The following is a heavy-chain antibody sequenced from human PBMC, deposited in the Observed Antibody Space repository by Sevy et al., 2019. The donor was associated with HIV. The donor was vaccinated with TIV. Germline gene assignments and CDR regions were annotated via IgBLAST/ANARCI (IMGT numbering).Heavy chain of an antibody. J-gene: IGHJ4*02. CDR2: IYTSGST. CDR3: ARSGNYYDSSGYYGYFDY. CDR1: GGSISSGSYY. Sequence: SETLSLTCTVSGGSISSGSYYWSWIRQPAGKGLEWIGRIYTSGSTNYNPSLKSRVTISVDTSKNQFSLKLSSVTAADTAVYYCARSGNYYDSSGYYGYFDYWGQGTLVTVSS. V-gene: IGHV4-61*02. D-gene: IGHD3-22*01.